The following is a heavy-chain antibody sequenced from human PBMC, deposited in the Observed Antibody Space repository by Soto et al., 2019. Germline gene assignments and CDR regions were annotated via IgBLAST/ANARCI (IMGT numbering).Heavy chain of an antibody. V-gene: IGHV3-23*01. J-gene: IGHJ4*02. Sequence: GGSLRLSCAASGFTFSSYAMSWVRQAPGKGLEWVSAISGSGGNTNYADSVKGRLTISRDNSKNTLYLQMNSLRAEDTAVYYCAKDQNKLEGYFDYWGQGTLVTVSS. CDR2: ISGSGGNT. CDR1: GFTFSSYA. CDR3: AKDQNKLEGYFDY.